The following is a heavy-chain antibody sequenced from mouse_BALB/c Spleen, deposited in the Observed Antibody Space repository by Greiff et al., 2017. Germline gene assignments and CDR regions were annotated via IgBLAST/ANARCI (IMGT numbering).Heavy chain of an antibody. Sequence: VQLQESGAELVRPGSSVKISCKASGYAFSSYWMNWVKQRPGQGLEWIGQIYPGDGDTNYNGKFKGKATLTADKSSSTAYMQLSSLTSEDSAVYFCARSRGGYWYFDVWGAGTTVTVSS. J-gene: IGHJ1*01. CDR1: GYAFSSYW. V-gene: IGHV1-80*01. CDR3: ARSRGGYWYFDV. CDR2: IYPGDGDT.